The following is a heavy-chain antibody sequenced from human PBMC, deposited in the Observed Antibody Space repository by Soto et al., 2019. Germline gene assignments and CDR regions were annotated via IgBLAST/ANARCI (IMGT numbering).Heavy chain of an antibody. CDR1: GFAVSSKY. V-gene: IGHV3-66*01. J-gene: IGHJ6*03. D-gene: IGHD2-15*01. Sequence: EVQLVESGGGVVQPGGSLRLSCAASGFAVSSKYMSWVRQPPGREPEWVALFNNVGSIYYSESVKGRFTISRDSSKNTLDLLLNSLRAEDTAVYYCVRDDVYCGGGRCFGVPMDVWGKGTTVTVSS. CDR2: FNNVGSI. CDR3: VRDDVYCGGGRCFGVPMDV.